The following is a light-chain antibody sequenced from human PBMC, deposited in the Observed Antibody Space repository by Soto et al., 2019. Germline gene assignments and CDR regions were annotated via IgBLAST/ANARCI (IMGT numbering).Light chain of an antibody. Sequence: EIVLTQSPGTLSLFPGERATFSCRASQSISSTHLAWYQQKPGQAPRLLIYGVSTRATGVPDRFSGSGSGSDFTLTVSRLEPEDSGVYYCQHYGGSPRTFGQGTKVDIK. CDR2: GVS. J-gene: IGKJ1*01. CDR1: QSISSTH. CDR3: QHYGGSPRT. V-gene: IGKV3-20*01.